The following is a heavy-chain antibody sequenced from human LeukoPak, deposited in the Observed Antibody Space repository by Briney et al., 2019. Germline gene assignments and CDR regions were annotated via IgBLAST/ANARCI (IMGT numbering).Heavy chain of an antibody. Sequence: PGGSLRLSCSASGFTFSSYEMHWVRQAPGKGLEYVSAINSNGGSTDYADSVRGRFTISIDNSKNTLYLQMSSLTTEDTAVYYCVNVYSSGYYRRPGDYWGQGTLVTVSS. J-gene: IGHJ4*02. D-gene: IGHD3-22*01. CDR2: INSNGGST. CDR1: GFTFSSYE. CDR3: VNVYSSGYYRRPGDY. V-gene: IGHV3-64D*09.